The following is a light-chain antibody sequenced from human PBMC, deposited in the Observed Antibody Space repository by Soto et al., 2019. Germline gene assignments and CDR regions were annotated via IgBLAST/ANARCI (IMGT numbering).Light chain of an antibody. CDR2: EVN. CDR3: SSYRNTDVV. Sequence: QSALTQPASVSGSPGQSITISCTGSSSDVGSYNYVSWYQQHPGKAPKLMIYEVNNRPSGISNRFSGSKSGNTASLTISGLQADDEADYYCSSYRNTDVVFGGGTKLTVL. J-gene: IGLJ2*01. V-gene: IGLV2-14*01. CDR1: SSDVGSYNY.